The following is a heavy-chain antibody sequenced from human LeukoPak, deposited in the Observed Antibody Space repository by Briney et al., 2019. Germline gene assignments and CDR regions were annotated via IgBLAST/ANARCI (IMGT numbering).Heavy chain of an antibody. D-gene: IGHD6-13*01. CDR1: GFTFSSYS. CDR2: ISSSSTYI. Sequence: PGGSLRLSCAASGFTFSSYSMNWVRQAPGKGLEWVTSISSSSTYIYYADSLKGRFTISRDNAKNSLYLQMNSLRAEDTAVYYCAKTRPLDSSSWSHGDYWGQGTPVTVSS. J-gene: IGHJ4*02. CDR3: AKTRPLDSSSWSHGDY. V-gene: IGHV3-21*04.